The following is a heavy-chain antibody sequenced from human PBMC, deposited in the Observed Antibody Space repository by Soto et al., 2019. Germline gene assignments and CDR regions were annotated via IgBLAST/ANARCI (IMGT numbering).Heavy chain of an antibody. Sequence: VQLVESGGGLVEPGGSLRLSCAASGFSFTDAWMGWVRQAPGKGLEWVGRIKSRTHGGTADFPAPVKGRFSISRDDSKSLLYLQMSSLQTEDTAVYHCTSDVGHMSLPLFSSWGQGTLVTVSS. V-gene: IGHV3-15*01. CDR1: GFSFTDAW. CDR3: TSDVGHMSLPLFSS. D-gene: IGHD1-26*01. J-gene: IGHJ5*02. CDR2: IKSRTHGGTA.